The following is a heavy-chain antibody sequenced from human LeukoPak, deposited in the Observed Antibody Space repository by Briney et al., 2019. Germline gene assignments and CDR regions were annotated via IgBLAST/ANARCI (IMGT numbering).Heavy chain of an antibody. CDR2: ISSSGSTI. CDR3: ARDYYDSSGDWEYGYYYYGMDV. V-gene: IGHV3-11*01. Sequence: PGGSLRLSCAASGFTFSDYYMSWIRQAPGKGLEWVSYISSSGSTIYYADSVKGRFTISRDNAKNSLYLQMNSLRAEDTAVYYCARDYYDSSGDWEYGYYYYGMDVWGQGTTVTVSS. J-gene: IGHJ6*02. CDR1: GFTFSDYY. D-gene: IGHD3-22*01.